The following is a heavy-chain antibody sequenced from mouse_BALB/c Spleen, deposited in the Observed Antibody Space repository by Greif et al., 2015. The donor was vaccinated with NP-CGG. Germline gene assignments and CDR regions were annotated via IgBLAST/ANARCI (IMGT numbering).Heavy chain of an antibody. V-gene: IGHV5-12-2*01. CDR3: ARYDYDAMDY. J-gene: IGHJ4*01. CDR2: ISNGGGST. Sequence: EVKLTESGGGLVQPGGSLKLSCAASGFTFSSYTMSWVRQTPEKRLEWVAYISNGGGSTYYPDTVKGRFTISRDNAENTLYLQMSSLKSEDTAMYYCARYDYDAMDYWGQGTSVTVPS. CDR1: GFTFSSYT.